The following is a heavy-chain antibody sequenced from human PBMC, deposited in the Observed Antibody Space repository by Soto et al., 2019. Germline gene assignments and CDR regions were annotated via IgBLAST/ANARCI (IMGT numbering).Heavy chain of an antibody. V-gene: IGHV3-30*18. CDR1: GFTFNTYG. Sequence: QAQLVESGGGVVQPGTSLRLSCAASGFTFNTYGMHWVRQAPGKGLEWVAFISYDGSNEYYADSVKGRFTISRDNSKNTVFLQMNSLRGADTAVYYCAKSLAVAAGWFDPWGQGALVTVSS. CDR2: ISYDGSNE. D-gene: IGHD6-19*01. J-gene: IGHJ5*02. CDR3: AKSLAVAAGWFDP.